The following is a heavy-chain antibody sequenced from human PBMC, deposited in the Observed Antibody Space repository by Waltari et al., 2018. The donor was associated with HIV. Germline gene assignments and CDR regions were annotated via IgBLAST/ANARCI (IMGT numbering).Heavy chain of an antibody. CDR2: INHSGST. CDR1: GGSLSGYY. Sequence: QVQLQQWGAGLLKPSETLSLTCAVYGGSLSGYYCTWIRKPPGKGLEWIGEINHSGSTNYNPSLKSRVTISVDTSKNQFSLKLSSVAAADTAVYYCARASGRFLEWYGGMDVWGQGTTVTVSS. J-gene: IGHJ6*02. D-gene: IGHD3-3*01. V-gene: IGHV4-34*01. CDR3: ARASGRFLEWYGGMDV.